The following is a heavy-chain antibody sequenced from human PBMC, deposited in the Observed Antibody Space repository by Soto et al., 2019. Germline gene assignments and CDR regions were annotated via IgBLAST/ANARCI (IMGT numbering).Heavy chain of an antibody. Sequence: SETLSLTCAVSGGSIISGGYSLSWIRQPPGKGLEWIGYIYHSGSTNYNPSLKSRVTISVDTSKNQFSLKLSSVTAADTAVYYCARGDSRGIMITFGGVIVIWFDPWGQGTLVTVSS. CDR3: ARGDSRGIMITFGGVIVIWFDP. CDR1: GGSIISGGYS. V-gene: IGHV4-30-2*01. CDR2: IYHSGST. D-gene: IGHD3-16*02. J-gene: IGHJ5*02.